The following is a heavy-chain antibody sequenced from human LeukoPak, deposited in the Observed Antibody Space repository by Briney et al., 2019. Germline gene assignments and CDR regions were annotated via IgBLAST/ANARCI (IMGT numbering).Heavy chain of an antibody. CDR1: GYTFTTYD. CDR2: VDPNRGNT. Sequence: GASVKVSCKASGYTFTTYDINWVRQATGQGLEWMGWVDPNRGNTGYTQHFQGRVTFTWNTSISTAYMELSSLRSEDTAVYYCARDRRYMDVWGTGTTVTVSS. J-gene: IGHJ6*03. D-gene: IGHD1-14*01. V-gene: IGHV1-8*03. CDR3: ARDRRYMDV.